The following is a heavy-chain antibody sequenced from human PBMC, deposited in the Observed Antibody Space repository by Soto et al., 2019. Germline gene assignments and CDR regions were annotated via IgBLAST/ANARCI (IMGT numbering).Heavy chain of an antibody. J-gene: IGHJ5*02. D-gene: IGHD2-2*01. CDR3: ARRLVVVVPAAPNFDWFDP. CDR1: GGSISSGGYY. V-gene: IGHV4-31*03. Sequence: QVQLQESGPGLVKPSQTLSLTCTVSGGSISSGGYYWSWIRQHPGKGLEWIGYIYYSGSTYYNPSLTRRVTISVDTSKNQCSLKLSSLAAADTAVYYCARRLVVVVPAAPNFDWFDPWGQGTLVTVSS. CDR2: IYYSGST.